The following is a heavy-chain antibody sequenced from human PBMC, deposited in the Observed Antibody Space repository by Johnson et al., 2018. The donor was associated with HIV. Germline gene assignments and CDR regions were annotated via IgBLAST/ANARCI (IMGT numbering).Heavy chain of an antibody. D-gene: IGHD1-14*01. Sequence: MLLVESGGGLVQPGGSLRLSCAASGFTVSSNYMSWVRQAPGKGLEWVSVIYSGGSTYYADSVKGRFTISRDNSKNTLYLQMNSLRAEDTAVYYCARENLGAFDIWGQGTMVTVSS. CDR1: GFTVSSNY. CDR2: IYSGGST. CDR3: ARENLGAFDI. V-gene: IGHV3-66*01. J-gene: IGHJ3*02.